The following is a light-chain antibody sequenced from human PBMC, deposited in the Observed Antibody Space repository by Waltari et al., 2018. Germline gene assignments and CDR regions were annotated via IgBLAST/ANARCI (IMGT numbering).Light chain of an antibody. CDR1: HSITIW. Sequence: DIQMTQSPSTLSASVGDRITITCRASHSITIWLAWYQQKPGEAPKLLIFRASSLESGVPSRFSGSGSGTDFTLTISSLQPDDFATYYCQQYNTYPWTFGQGTKVEIK. V-gene: IGKV1-5*03. J-gene: IGKJ1*01. CDR3: QQYNTYPWT. CDR2: RAS.